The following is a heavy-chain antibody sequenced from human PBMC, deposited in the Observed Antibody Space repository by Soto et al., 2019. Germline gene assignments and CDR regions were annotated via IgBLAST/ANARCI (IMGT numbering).Heavy chain of an antibody. J-gene: IGHJ4*02. D-gene: IGHD3-3*01. Sequence: GGSLRLSCAASGFTFSNYWMHWVRQAPGKGLVWVSRINSDGSSTTYADSVKGRFTISRDNAKNTLYLQMNSLRAEDTAVYYCARAAEKAYYDFWSGYYPPDYWGQGTLVTV. CDR3: ARAAEKAYYDFWSGYYPPDY. CDR1: GFTFSNYW. V-gene: IGHV3-74*01. CDR2: INSDGSST.